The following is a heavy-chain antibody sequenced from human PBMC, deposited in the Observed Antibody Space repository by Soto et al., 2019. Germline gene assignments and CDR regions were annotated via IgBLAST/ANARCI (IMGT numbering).Heavy chain of an antibody. CDR3: ARGRYGDY. CDR1: GYAFTTYG. Sequence: QVHLVQSGAEVKKPGASVKVSCKGCGYAFTTYGITWVRQAPGQGLEWMGWISAHNGNTNYAQKLQGRVTVTRDTSTSTAYMELRSLRSDDTAVYYCARGRYGDYSGQGALVTVSS. CDR2: ISAHNGNT. J-gene: IGHJ4*02. V-gene: IGHV1-18*01. D-gene: IGHD1-1*01.